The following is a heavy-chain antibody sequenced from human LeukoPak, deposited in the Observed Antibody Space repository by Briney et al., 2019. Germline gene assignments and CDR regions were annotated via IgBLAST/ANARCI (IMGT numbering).Heavy chain of an antibody. D-gene: IGHD5-24*01. CDR3: ARDTQDGYNYSDY. J-gene: IGHJ4*02. CDR1: GGTFSSYT. V-gene: IGHV1-69*04. Sequence: SVKVSCKASGGTFSSYTISWVRQAPGQGLEWMGRIIPILGIANNAQKFQGRVTITADKSTSTAYMELSSLRSEDTAVYYCARDTQDGYNYSDYWGQGTLVTVSS. CDR2: IIPILGIA.